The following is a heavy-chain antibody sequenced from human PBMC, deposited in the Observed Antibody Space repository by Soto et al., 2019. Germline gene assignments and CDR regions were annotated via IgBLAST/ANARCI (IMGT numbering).Heavy chain of an antibody. D-gene: IGHD2-2*01. J-gene: IGHJ4*02. CDR1: GYTFSSYA. CDR3: ARDYYSGYCIRTSCYAYYFEY. Sequence: ASVKVSCKASGYTFSSYAISWVRQAPGQGLEWMGWISAYNGNTNYAQKLQGRVTMTTDTSTSTAYMELRSLRTEDTAVYYCARDYYSGYCIRTSCYAYYFEYWGQGTLVTVSS. V-gene: IGHV1-18*01. CDR2: ISAYNGNT.